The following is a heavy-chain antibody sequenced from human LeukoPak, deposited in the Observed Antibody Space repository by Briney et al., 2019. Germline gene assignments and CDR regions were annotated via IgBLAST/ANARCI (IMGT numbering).Heavy chain of an antibody. J-gene: IGHJ4*02. Sequence: SETLSLTCTVSGGSISSYYWSWIRQPPGKGLEWIGYIYYSGSTNYNPSLKSRVTISVDTSKNQFSLKLSSVTAADTAVYYCARVEVGATHFDYWGQGTLVTVSS. D-gene: IGHD1-26*01. CDR1: GGSISSYY. CDR3: ARVEVGATHFDY. CDR2: IYYSGST. V-gene: IGHV4-59*01.